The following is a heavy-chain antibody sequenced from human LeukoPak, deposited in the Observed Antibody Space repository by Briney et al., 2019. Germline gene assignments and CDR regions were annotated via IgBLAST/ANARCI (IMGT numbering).Heavy chain of an antibody. J-gene: IGHJ3*02. Sequence: PSETLSLTCTVSGGSITSYYWSWIRQPPGKGLEWIGYIYYSGSTNYNPSLKSRVTISVDTSKNQFSLKLSSVTAADTAVYYCARTGAITAMESNDAFDIWGQGTMVTVSS. CDR2: IYYSGST. V-gene: IGHV4-59*12. CDR1: GGSITSYY. CDR3: ARTGAITAMESNDAFDI. D-gene: IGHD5-18*01.